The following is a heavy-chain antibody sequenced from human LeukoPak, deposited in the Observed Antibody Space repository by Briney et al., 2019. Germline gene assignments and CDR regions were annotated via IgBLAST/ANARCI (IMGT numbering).Heavy chain of an antibody. D-gene: IGHD7-27*01. CDR2: INHSGST. V-gene: IGHV4-34*01. CDR1: GGSFSGYY. Sequence: PSETLSLTCAVYGGSFSGYYWSWIRQPPGKGLEWIGEINHSGSTNYNPSLKSRVTISVDTSKNQFSLKLSSVTAADTAVYYCARVPNRDNWFDPWGQGTLVTVSS. CDR3: ARVPNRDNWFDP. J-gene: IGHJ5*02.